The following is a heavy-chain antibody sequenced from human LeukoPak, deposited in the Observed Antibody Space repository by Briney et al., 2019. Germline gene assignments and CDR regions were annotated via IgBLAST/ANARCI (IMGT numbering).Heavy chain of an antibody. V-gene: IGHV4-4*07. CDR3: ARHPIVVVTEDWFDP. D-gene: IGHD2-21*02. J-gene: IGHJ5*02. CDR1: GASISSYY. CDR2: IYTSGST. Sequence: TSETLSLTCTVSGASISSYYWSWIRQPAGKGLEWIGRIYTSGSTYYNPSLKSRVTISVDTSKNQFSLKLSSVTAADTAVYYCARHPIVVVTEDWFDPWGQGTLVTVSS.